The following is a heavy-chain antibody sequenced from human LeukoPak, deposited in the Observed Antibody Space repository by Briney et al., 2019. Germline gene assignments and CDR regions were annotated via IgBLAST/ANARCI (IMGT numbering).Heavy chain of an antibody. CDR3: ASSHDSAGND. Sequence: GGSLRLSCAASGFTFSTSWMSWVRQAPGKGLEWLANINPDGRATFYVDSVKGRFIIPRDNAKNSLFLQMSSLRDDDTALYYCASSHDSAGNDWGQGTVVTVYS. V-gene: IGHV3-7*01. CDR2: INPDGRAT. CDR1: GFTFSTSW. J-gene: IGHJ1*01. D-gene: IGHD2-15*01.